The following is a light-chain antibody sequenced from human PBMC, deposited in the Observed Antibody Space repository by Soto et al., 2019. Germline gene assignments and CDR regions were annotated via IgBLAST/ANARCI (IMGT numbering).Light chain of an antibody. Sequence: DIVMTQSPDSLAVSLGERATINCKSSQSVLYSSNNKNYLAWYQQKPGQPPKLLIYWASTRESVVPDRFSGSGSGTDVTLTISSLQAEDVAVYYCQQYYSTPYTFVQGTKLEIK. CDR3: QQYYSTPYT. J-gene: IGKJ2*01. CDR2: WAS. CDR1: QSVLYSSNNKNY. V-gene: IGKV4-1*01.